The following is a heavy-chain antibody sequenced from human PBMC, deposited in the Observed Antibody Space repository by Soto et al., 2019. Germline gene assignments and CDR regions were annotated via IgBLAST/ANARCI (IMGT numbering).Heavy chain of an antibody. CDR2: IFSSGST. Sequence: QLQLQEPGPGLVKPSHTLSLTCAVSGDSVSSGNYYWNWIRQRPGEGLEWIGYIFSSGSTYYNPSLESRLTISMDTSKNQFSLKLSSVTAADTAVYYCARDRGFGMDVWGQETTVTVSS. J-gene: IGHJ6*02. CDR3: ARDRGFGMDV. CDR1: GDSVSSGNYY. V-gene: IGHV4-31*11.